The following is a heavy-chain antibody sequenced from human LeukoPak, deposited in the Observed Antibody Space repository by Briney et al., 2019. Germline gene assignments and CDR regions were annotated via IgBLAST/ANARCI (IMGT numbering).Heavy chain of an antibody. CDR2: IRQDGSEK. D-gene: IGHD6-13*01. Sequence: GGSLRLXCEVSGFTCTDYWMNWVRLAPGKGPEWVASIRQDGSEKTYVDSVKGRFTISRDNTKNSLSLQLNGLRAEDTAVYYCARDGTAAGLYFDLWGQGTLVTVSS. V-gene: IGHV3-7*01. CDR1: GFTCTDYW. J-gene: IGHJ4*01. CDR3: ARDGTAAGLYFDL.